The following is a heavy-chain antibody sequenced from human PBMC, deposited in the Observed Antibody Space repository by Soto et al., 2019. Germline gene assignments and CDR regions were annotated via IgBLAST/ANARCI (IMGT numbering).Heavy chain of an antibody. V-gene: IGHV1-69*02. CDR3: ARFGSNSRYYYYYMDV. CDR1: GGTFSSYT. CDR2: IIPILGIA. J-gene: IGHJ6*03. Sequence: QVQLVQSGAEVMKPGSSVKVSCKASGGTFSSYTISWVRQAPGQGLEWVGRIIPILGIANYAQKFQGRVTITADKSTSTAYKELSSLRSEDTSVDYWARFGSNSRYYYYYMDVWGNGTTVTVSS. D-gene: IGHD6-13*01.